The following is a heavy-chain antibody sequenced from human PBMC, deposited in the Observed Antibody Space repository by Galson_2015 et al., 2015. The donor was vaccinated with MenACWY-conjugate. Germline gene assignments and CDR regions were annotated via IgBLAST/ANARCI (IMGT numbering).Heavy chain of an antibody. CDR2: IKQDGSEK. D-gene: IGHD3-10*01. J-gene: IGHJ4*02. CDR1: GFTFSSYS. Sequence: SLRLSCAASGFTFSSYSMNWVRQAPGKGLEWVANIKQDGSEKYYVDSVKGRFTISRDNAKNSLYLQMNSLRAEDTAVYYCARDQGGGGYRGQGPLATASS. CDR3: ARDQGGGGY. V-gene: IGHV3-7*03.